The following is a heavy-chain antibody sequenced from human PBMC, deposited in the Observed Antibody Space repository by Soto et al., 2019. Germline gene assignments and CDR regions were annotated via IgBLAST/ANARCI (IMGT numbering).Heavy chain of an antibody. CDR1: GFTFSSYA. Sequence: QVQLVESGGGVVQPGRSLRLSCAASGFTFSSYAMHWVRQAPGKGLEWVAVISYDGSNKYYADSVKGRFTISRDNSKNTLYLQMNSLRAEDTAVYYCARDRNYYGSGRRYYGMDVW. V-gene: IGHV3-30-3*01. D-gene: IGHD3-10*01. CDR2: ISYDGSNK. J-gene: IGHJ6*01. CDR3: ARDRNYYGSGRRYYGMDV.